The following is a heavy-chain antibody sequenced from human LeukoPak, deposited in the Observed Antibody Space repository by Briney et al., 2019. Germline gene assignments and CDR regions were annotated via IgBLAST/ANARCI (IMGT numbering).Heavy chain of an antibody. CDR2: IYYSGST. CDR1: GGSIRSTSYY. CDR3: ASSQVVVAATPLNY. J-gene: IGHJ4*02. Sequence: SETLSLTCTVSGGSIRSTSYYWGWIRQPPGKGLEWIGSIYYSGSTYYNPSLKSRVTISVDTSKNQFSLKLSSVTAADTAVYYCASSQVVVAATPLNYWGQGTLVTVSS. D-gene: IGHD2-15*01. V-gene: IGHV4-39*07.